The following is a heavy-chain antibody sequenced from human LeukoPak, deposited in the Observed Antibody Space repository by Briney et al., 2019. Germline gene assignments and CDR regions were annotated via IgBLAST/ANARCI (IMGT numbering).Heavy chain of an antibody. Sequence: SETLSLTCTVSGGSINSYYWSWIRRPPGKGLEWIGYIFYSGTTNYNPSLKSRVTISVDTSQNQFSLKLSSVTAADTAAYYCARGGTVVNGFDYWGLGTLVTVSS. D-gene: IGHD4-23*01. V-gene: IGHV4-59*01. J-gene: IGHJ4*02. CDR1: GGSINSYY. CDR3: ARGGTVVNGFDY. CDR2: IFYSGTT.